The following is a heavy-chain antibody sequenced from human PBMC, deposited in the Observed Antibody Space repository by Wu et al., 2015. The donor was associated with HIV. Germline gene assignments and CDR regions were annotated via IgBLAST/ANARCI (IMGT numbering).Heavy chain of an antibody. D-gene: IGHD5-12*01. CDR3: ARSHKWLRLRYEGNFDY. V-gene: IGHV1-2*02. J-gene: IGHJ4*02. CDR2: INPNNGGT. CDR1: GYTFTGDY. Sequence: QVQLVQSGAEVKRPGASMKVSCKASGYTFTGDYIHWVRQAPGQGLEWMGYINPNNGGTNYAQKFQGRVTMTRDTSINTTYMEVTRLRSDDTAVYYXARSHKWLRLRYEGNFDYWGQGTLVTVSS.